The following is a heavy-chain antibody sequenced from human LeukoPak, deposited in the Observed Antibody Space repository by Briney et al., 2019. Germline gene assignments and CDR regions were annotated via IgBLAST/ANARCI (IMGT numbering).Heavy chain of an antibody. CDR2: IKQDGNDK. J-gene: IGHJ4*02. Sequence: GGSLRLSCAASGFTFSSYWMSWVRQAPGKGLEWVANIKQDGNDKNYVDSVKGRFTISRDNAKNSLYLQMNSLRAEDTAMYYCVRSGSYFSKWGQGTLVTVSS. CDR1: GFTFSSYW. D-gene: IGHD1-26*01. CDR3: VRSGSYFSK. V-gene: IGHV3-7*01.